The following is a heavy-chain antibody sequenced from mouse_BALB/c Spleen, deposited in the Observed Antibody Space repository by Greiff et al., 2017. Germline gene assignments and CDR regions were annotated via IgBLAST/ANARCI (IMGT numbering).Heavy chain of an antibody. CDR1: GYTFTSYW. J-gene: IGHJ4*01. D-gene: IGHD3-3*01. V-gene: IGHV1S81*02. CDR3: ARRWDRAMDY. Sequence: VKLQQPGAELVKPGASVKLSCKASGYTFTSYWMHWVKQRPGQGLEWIGEINPSNGRTNYNEKFKSKATLTVDKSSSTAYMQLSSLTSEDSAVYYCARRWDRAMDYWGQGTSVTVSS. CDR2: INPSNGRT.